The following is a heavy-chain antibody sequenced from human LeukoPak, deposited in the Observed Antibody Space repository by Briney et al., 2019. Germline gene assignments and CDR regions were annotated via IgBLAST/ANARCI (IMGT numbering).Heavy chain of an antibody. V-gene: IGHV5-51*01. D-gene: IGHD5-24*01. J-gene: IGHJ4*02. CDR3: ARSIDSTTSTLPY. CDR2: IYPGDSDT. CDR1: GYSFTTNW. Sequence: GESLKISCKGSGYSFTTNWIVWVRQMPGKGLEWVGIIYPGDSDTRYSPTFQGQVTISADRSTTTAYLQWSGLKASDTAMYYCARSIDSTTSTLPYWGQGTQVTVSS.